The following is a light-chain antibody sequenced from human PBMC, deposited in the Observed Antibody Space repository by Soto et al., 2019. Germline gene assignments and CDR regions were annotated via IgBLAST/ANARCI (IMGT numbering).Light chain of an antibody. V-gene: IGKV1-39*01. CDR1: QRISNY. J-gene: IGKJ1*01. Sequence: DIQMTQSPSSLSASVGDRVAITCRASQRISNYLNWYQQKPGKAPKLLIYAASTLQSGVPSRFSGSGSGTAFTLTISSLQPEDFATYYCQQSYTMPWTFGQGTKVDIK. CDR2: AAS. CDR3: QQSYTMPWT.